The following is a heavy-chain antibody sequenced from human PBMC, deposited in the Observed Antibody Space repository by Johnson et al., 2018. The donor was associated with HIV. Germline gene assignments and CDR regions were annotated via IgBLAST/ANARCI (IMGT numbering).Heavy chain of an antibody. V-gene: IGHV3-66*01. CDR3: ARDTYCSGGICYSNAFDI. D-gene: IGHD2-15*01. J-gene: IGHJ3*02. CDR1: GFTFSDYY. CDR2: IYSGGST. Sequence: VQLVESGGGLVKPGGSLRLSCAASGFTFSDYYMNWIRQAPGKGLELVSVIYSGGSTYYADSVKGRFTISRDNSKNTLYLQMNSLRAEDTAVYYCARDTYCSGGICYSNAFDIWGQGTMVTVSS.